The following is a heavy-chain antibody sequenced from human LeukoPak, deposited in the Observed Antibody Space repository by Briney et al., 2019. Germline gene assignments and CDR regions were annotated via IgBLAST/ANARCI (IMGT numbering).Heavy chain of an antibody. CDR2: SYYSGRT. CDR1: GASISIHY. J-gene: IGHJ4*02. D-gene: IGHD1-26*01. V-gene: IGHV4-59*11. CDR3: GRVQSGSPVVFDY. Sequence: SETLSLTCTVSGASISIHYWIWIRQPPGKGLEWIGYSYYSGRTNYNPSLESRVTQSMDRSKNLTFLKLTSLKSAEPAGYYFGRVQSGSPVVFDYWGQGTLVTASS.